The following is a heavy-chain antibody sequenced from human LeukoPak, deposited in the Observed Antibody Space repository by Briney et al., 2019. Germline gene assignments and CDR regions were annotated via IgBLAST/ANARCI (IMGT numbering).Heavy chain of an antibody. CDR3: ASSVRGYYYYYYMDV. V-gene: IGHV4-38-2*02. D-gene: IGHD3-10*01. J-gene: IGHJ6*03. CDR1: GYSISSGYY. Sequence: SETLSLTCTVSGYSISSGYYWGWIRQPPGKGLEWIGSIYHSGSTYYNPSLKSRVTISVDTSKNQFSLKLSSVTAADTAVYYCASSVRGYYYYYYMDVWSKGTTVTISS. CDR2: IYHSGST.